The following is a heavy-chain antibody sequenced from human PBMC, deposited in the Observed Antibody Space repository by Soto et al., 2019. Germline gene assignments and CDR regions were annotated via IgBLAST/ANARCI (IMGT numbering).Heavy chain of an antibody. CDR2: ISSYNGNT. J-gene: IGHJ4*02. V-gene: IGHV1-18*01. D-gene: IGHD1-26*01. CDR3: ARDSPDWGVGATTRY. Sequence: QVQLVQSGAEVKKPGASVKVSCKASGYTFTSYGITWVRQAPGQGLEWMGWISSYNGNTNYAQKLQGRVTMTTDTTTSTADMERRSLRSDDTAVYYCARDSPDWGVGATTRYWGQGTLVTVSS. CDR1: GYTFTSYG.